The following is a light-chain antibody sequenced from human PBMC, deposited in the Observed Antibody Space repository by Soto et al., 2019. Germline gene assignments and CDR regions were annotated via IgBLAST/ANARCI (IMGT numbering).Light chain of an antibody. Sequence: DIQMTQSPSTLSASVGDRVTITCRASQSISSWLAWYQQKPGKAPKLLIYDASSLESGVPSRFSGSGSGTEFTLNISSLQPDDVATYYCQQYNSYSPTTFGQGTKVEIK. CDR1: QSISSW. CDR2: DAS. J-gene: IGKJ1*01. V-gene: IGKV1-5*01. CDR3: QQYNSYSPTT.